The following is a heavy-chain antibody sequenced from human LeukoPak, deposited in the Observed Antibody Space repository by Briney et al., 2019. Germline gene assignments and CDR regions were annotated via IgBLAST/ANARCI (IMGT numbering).Heavy chain of an antibody. CDR3: AREYYYDSSGLSP. D-gene: IGHD3-22*01. Sequence: GGSLRLSCAASGFTFSSYGMHWVRQAPGKGLEWVAVTWYDGSNKYYADSVKGRFTISRDNSKNTLYLQMNSLRAEDTAVYYCAREYYYDSSGLSPWGQGTLVTVSS. J-gene: IGHJ5*02. CDR2: TWYDGSNK. V-gene: IGHV3-33*01. CDR1: GFTFSSYG.